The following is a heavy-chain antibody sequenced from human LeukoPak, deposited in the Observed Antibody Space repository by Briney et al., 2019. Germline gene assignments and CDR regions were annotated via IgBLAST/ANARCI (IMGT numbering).Heavy chain of an antibody. D-gene: IGHD4-17*01. J-gene: IGHJ6*02. CDR3: ARGLYGDYYYYGMDV. CDR1: GFTFSSYA. V-gene: IGHV3-30-3*01. CDR2: ISYDGSNK. Sequence: GSLRLSCAASGFTFSSYAMHWVRQAPGKGLEWVAVISYDGSNKYYADSVKGRFTISRGNSKNTLYLQMNSLRAEDTAVYYCARGLYGDYYYYGMDVWGQGTTVTVSS.